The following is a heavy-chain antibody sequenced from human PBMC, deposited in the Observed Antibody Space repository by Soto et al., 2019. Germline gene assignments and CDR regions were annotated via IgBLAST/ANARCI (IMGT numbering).Heavy chain of an antibody. V-gene: IGHV3-74*01. J-gene: IGHJ6*02. CDR1: GFTFSSYW. Sequence: GESLKISCAASGFTFSSYWMHWVRQAPGKGLVWVSRINSDGSSTSYADSVKGRFTISRDNAKNTLYLQMNSLRAEDTAVYYCARAHYDFWSGYYYYYGMDVWGQGTTVTVSS. D-gene: IGHD3-3*01. CDR2: INSDGSST. CDR3: ARAHYDFWSGYYYYYGMDV.